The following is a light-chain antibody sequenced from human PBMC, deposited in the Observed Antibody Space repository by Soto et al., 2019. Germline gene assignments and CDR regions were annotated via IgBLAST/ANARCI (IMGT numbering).Light chain of an antibody. CDR3: LQATQFPWT. J-gene: IGKJ1*01. V-gene: IGKV2-24*01. CDR1: QSLVHGNGNTY. Sequence: DIVRTQSPLSSPVTLGQPASISCRSSQSLVHGNGNTYLSWLQQRPGQPPRLLIHEISNRVSGVPDRFSGSGAGTEFTLKISRVEAEDVGVYYCLQATQFPWTFGQGTKVDIK. CDR2: EIS.